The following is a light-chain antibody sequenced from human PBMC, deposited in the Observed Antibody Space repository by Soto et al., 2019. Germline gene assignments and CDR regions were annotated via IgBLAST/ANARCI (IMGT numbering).Light chain of an antibody. CDR2: EVS. CDR3: SLYVGSDNWL. Sequence: QSALTQPPSASGSPGQSVTISCTGTSSDVGVYNYVSWYQQHPGKAPKLMIYEVSKRPSGVPDRFSGAKSGNTASLTVSGLQGEDEAEYYCSLYVGSDNWLFGGGTKLTVL. CDR1: SSDVGVYNY. J-gene: IGLJ2*01. V-gene: IGLV2-8*01.